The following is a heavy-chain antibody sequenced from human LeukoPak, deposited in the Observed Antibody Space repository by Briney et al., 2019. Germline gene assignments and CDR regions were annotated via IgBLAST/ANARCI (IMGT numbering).Heavy chain of an antibody. CDR1: GFTFSSYA. CDR2: ISGSGGST. D-gene: IGHD6-19*01. J-gene: IGHJ4*02. CDR3: ANVGVAVAKWANFDY. V-gene: IGHV3-23*01. Sequence: GGSLRLSCAASGFTFSSYAMSWVRQAPGKGLEWVSAISGSGGSTYYADFVKGRFTISRDNSKNTLYLQMNSLRAEDTAVYYCANVGVAVAKWANFDYWGQGTLVTVSS.